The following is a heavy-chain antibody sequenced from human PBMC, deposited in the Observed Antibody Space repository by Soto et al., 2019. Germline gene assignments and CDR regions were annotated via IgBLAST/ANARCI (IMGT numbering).Heavy chain of an antibody. D-gene: IGHD3-22*01. CDR2: IYYSGST. J-gene: IGHJ5*02. CDR3: ERARVDYYDSSGYHYCWFDP. V-gene: IGHV4-59*01. Sequence: SETLSLTCTVSGGSISIYYWSLIQQPPGKGLEWIGYIYYSGSTNYNPSLKSRVTISVDTSKNQFSLKLSSVTAADTAVYYCERARVDYYDSSGYHYCWFDPWGQGNPVTVSS. CDR1: GGSISIYY.